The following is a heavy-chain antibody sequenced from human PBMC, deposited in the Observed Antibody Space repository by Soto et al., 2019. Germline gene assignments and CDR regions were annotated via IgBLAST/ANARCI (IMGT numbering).Heavy chain of an antibody. V-gene: IGHV4-59*01. J-gene: IGHJ5*02. CDR1: GGSISSYY. CDR2: IYYSGST. Sequence: SETLSLTCTASGGSISSYYWTWIRQSPGKGLEWIGYIYYSGSTNYNPSLQSRLTISLDTSKNQFSLKLNSVTAADTAVYYCARMDPGGWFDPWGQGSPVTVSS. D-gene: IGHD3-10*01. CDR3: ARMDPGGWFDP.